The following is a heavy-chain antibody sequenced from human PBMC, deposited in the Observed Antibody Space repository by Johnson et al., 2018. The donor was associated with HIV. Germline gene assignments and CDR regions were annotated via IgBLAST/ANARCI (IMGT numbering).Heavy chain of an antibody. CDR2: INWNGGST. CDR1: GFTFDDYG. V-gene: IGHV3-20*04. D-gene: IGHD3-10*01. Sequence: VQLVESGGGVARPGGSLRLSCAASGFTFDDYGMSWVRQAPGKGLEWVSGINWNGGSTGYADSVKGRFTISRDDSKNTLYMQMNSLKTEDTAVYYCTTYYGWAFDIWGQGTMVTVSS. CDR3: TTYYGWAFDI. J-gene: IGHJ3*02.